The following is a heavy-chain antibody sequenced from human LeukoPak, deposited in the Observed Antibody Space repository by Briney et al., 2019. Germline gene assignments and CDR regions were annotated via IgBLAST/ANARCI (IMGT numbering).Heavy chain of an antibody. CDR3: ARERGELRYFDSVDFDY. CDR1: GGTFSSYA. J-gene: IGHJ4*02. D-gene: IGHD3-9*01. V-gene: IGHV1-69*13. Sequence: GASVKVSCKASGGTFSSYAISWVRQAPGQGLEWMGGIIPIFGTANYAQKFQGRVTITADESTSTAYMELSSLRSEDTAVYYCARERGELRYFDSVDFDYWGQGTLVTVSS. CDR2: IIPIFGTA.